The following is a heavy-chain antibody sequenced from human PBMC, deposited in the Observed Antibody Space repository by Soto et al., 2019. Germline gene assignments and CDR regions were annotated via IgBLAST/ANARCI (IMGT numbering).Heavy chain of an antibody. D-gene: IGHD6-13*01. J-gene: IGHJ4*02. CDR2: ISGSGGST. CDR3: AKDQGSSWYEIDY. CDR1: GFTFSNYA. V-gene: IGHV3-23*01. Sequence: EVQLLESGGVVVQSGGSLRLSCAASGFTFSNYAVTWVRQSPGKGLEWVSTISGSGGSTYYAGCVKGRFTISRDNSKNTLYLQMNSLRAEDTAVYYCAKDQGSSWYEIDYWGQGTLVTVSS.